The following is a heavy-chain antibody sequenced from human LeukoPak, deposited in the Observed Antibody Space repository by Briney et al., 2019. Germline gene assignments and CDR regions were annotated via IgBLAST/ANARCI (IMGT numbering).Heavy chain of an antibody. Sequence: ASVKVSCKASGYTFTSYYMHWVRQAPGQGLEWMGIINPSGGSTSYAQKFQGRVTMTRDTSTSTVCMELSSLRSEDTAVYYCARFCSGGSCYRDAPDYYYYGMGVWGQGTTVTVSS. J-gene: IGHJ6*02. CDR3: ARFCSGGSCYRDAPDYYYYGMGV. D-gene: IGHD2-15*01. CDR1: GYTFTSYY. V-gene: IGHV1-46*01. CDR2: INPSGGST.